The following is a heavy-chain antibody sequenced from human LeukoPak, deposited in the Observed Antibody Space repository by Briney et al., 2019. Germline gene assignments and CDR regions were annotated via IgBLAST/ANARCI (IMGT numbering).Heavy chain of an antibody. J-gene: IGHJ1*01. CDR2: INPSGGST. V-gene: IGHV1-46*01. CDR3: ASERRIRTSCYTGFQH. D-gene: IGHD2-2*02. Sequence: ASVKVSCKASGYTFTSYYMHWVRQAPGQGLEWMGIINPSGGSTSYAQKFQGRVTMTRDMSTSTVYMELSSLRSEDTAVYYCASERRIRTSCYTGFQHWGQGTLVTVSS. CDR1: GYTFTSYY.